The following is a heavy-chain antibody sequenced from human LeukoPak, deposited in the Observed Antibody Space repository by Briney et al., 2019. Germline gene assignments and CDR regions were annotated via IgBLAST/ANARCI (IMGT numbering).Heavy chain of an antibody. V-gene: IGHV1-2*02. J-gene: IGHJ4*02. CDR2: INPNSGGS. CDR1: GGTFSSYA. CDR3: ARERFRFLDDY. Sequence: ASVKVSCKASGGTFSSYAISWVRQAPGQGLEWMGWINPNSGGSNYAQKFQGRVTMTRDTSISTAYMELSRLRSDDTAVYYCARERFRFLDDYWGQGTLVTVSS. D-gene: IGHD3-3*01.